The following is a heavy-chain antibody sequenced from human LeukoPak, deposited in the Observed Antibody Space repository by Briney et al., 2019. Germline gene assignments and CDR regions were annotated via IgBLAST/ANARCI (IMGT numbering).Heavy chain of an antibody. V-gene: IGHV4-59*12. CDR2: VYYTGST. Sequence: SETLSLTCTVSGGSMSSYYWSWIRQPAGRGREWIGFVYYTGSTNYSPSLKSRVTISVDTSKNQFSLKLSSVAAADTAVYYCARDRWYDFWSGTPQDYWGQGTLVTVST. CDR3: ARDRWYDFWSGTPQDY. J-gene: IGHJ4*02. CDR1: GGSMSSYY. D-gene: IGHD3-3*01.